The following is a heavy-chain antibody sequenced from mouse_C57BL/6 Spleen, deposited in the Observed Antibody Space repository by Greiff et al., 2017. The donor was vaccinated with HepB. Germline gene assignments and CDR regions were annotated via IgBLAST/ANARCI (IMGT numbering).Heavy chain of an antibody. CDR2: ISSGSSTI. V-gene: IGHV5-17*01. D-gene: IGHD1-1*01. J-gene: IGHJ2*01. Sequence: EVKLVESGGGLVKPGGSLKLSCAASGFTFSDYGMHWVRQAPEKGLEWVAYISSGSSTIYYADTVKGRFTISRDNAKNTLFLQMTSLRSEDTAMYYCAREVYYYGSSSFDYWGQGTTLTVSS. CDR1: GFTFSDYG. CDR3: AREVYYYGSSSFDY.